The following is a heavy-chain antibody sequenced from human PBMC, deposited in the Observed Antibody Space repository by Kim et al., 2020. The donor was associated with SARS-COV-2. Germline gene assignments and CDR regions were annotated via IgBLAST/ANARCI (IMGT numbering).Heavy chain of an antibody. CDR2: ISWNSGSI. D-gene: IGHD3-10*01. V-gene: IGHV3-9*01. CDR1: GFTFDDYA. J-gene: IGHJ2*01. CDR3: AKDPTLWFEAAMVKGAGNWYFDL. Sequence: GGSLRLSCAASGFTFDDYAMHWVRQAPGKGLEWVSGISWNSGSIGYADSVKGRFTISRDNAKNSLYLQMNSLRAEDTALYYCAKDPTLWFEAAMVKGAGNWYFDLWGRGTLVTVSS.